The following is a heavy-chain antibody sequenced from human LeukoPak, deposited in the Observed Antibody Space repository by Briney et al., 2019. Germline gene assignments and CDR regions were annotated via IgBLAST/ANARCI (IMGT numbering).Heavy chain of an antibody. Sequence: ASVKVSCKASGYTFSGYYTHWVRQAPEQGLEWMGWINPNSGDTNYAQKFQGRVTMTRDTSINTAYMELSRLRSDDTAVFYCARALNPIVVVPTGGMDALDFWGQGTTVTVS. CDR2: INPNSGDT. CDR3: ARALNPIVVVPTGGMDALDF. V-gene: IGHV1-2*02. CDR1: GYTFSGYY. D-gene: IGHD2-15*01. J-gene: IGHJ3*01.